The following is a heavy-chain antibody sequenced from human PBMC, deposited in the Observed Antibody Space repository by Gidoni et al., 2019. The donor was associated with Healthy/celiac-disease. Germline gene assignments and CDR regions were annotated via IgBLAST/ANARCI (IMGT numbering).Heavy chain of an antibody. D-gene: IGHD6-13*01. CDR2: ISSSSYI. J-gene: IGHJ3*02. CDR1: GFTFSIYS. Sequence: EVQLVESGGGLVKPGGSLRLSCAASGFTFSIYSRNWVRQAPGKGLEWVSSISSSSYIYYADSVKGRFTISRDNAKNSLYLQMNSLRAEDTAVYYCASSTVAAAYSDAFDIWGQGTMVTVSS. CDR3: ASSTVAAAYSDAFDI. V-gene: IGHV3-21*01.